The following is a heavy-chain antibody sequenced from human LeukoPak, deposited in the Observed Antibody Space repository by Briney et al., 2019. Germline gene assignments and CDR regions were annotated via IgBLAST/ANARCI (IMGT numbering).Heavy chain of an antibody. Sequence: GGSLRLSCAASGFTFSGYAMHWVRQAPGKGLGWVAVISYDGSNKYYADSVKGRFTISRDNSKNTLYLQMNSLRAEDTAVYYCARDLRLDAFDIWGQGTMVTVSS. V-gene: IGHV3-30-3*01. J-gene: IGHJ3*02. D-gene: IGHD4-17*01. CDR3: ARDLRLDAFDI. CDR1: GFTFSGYA. CDR2: ISYDGSNK.